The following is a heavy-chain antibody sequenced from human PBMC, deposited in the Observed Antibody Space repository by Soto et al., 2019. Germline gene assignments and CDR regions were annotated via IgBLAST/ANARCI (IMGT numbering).Heavy chain of an antibody. D-gene: IGHD3-3*01. CDR3: ARVKSAITYYDSRRGMDV. CDR1: GGSVSSGSYY. Sequence: SETLSLTCTVSGGSVSSGSYYWSWIRQPPGKGLEWIGYIYYSGSTNYNPSLKSRVTISVDTSKNQFSLKLSSVTAADTAVYYCARVKSAITYYDSRRGMDVWGQGTTVTVS. V-gene: IGHV4-61*01. CDR2: IYYSGST. J-gene: IGHJ6*02.